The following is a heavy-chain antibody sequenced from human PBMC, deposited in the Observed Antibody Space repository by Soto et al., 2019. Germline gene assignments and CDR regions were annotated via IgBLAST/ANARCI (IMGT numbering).Heavy chain of an antibody. J-gene: IGHJ4*02. CDR1: GATFSTYT. CDR3: ARDSGTVGYDDS. CDR2: IIPLLDVT. V-gene: IGHV1-69*04. Sequence: SVKVSCKASGATFSTYTINWVRQAPGQGLEWMGRIIPLLDVTNNAQRFQGRVTITADKSTSTVYMELTSLTSQDTAVYYCARDSGTVGYDDSWGQGTLVTVSS. D-gene: IGHD3-10*01.